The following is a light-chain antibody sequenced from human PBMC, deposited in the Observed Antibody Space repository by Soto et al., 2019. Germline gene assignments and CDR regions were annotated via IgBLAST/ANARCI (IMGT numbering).Light chain of an antibody. J-gene: IGKJ1*01. CDR2: GAS. Sequence: EIVMTQSPATLSVSPGERATLSCRASQSVSSNLAWYQQKPGQAPRLLIYGASTRATGMPARFSGSGSGTDFTLTISSLQSEDFAVYYCQQYNNWPPWTVGQGNKVEIK. CDR3: QQYNNWPPWT. V-gene: IGKV3-15*01. CDR1: QSVSSN.